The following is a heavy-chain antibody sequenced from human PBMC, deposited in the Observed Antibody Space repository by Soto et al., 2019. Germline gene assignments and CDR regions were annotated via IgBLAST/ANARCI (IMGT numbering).Heavy chain of an antibody. V-gene: IGHV3-33*01. CDR1: GFTFSNYG. J-gene: IGHJ6*02. CDR2: IWYDGSNK. D-gene: IGHD2-21*01. Sequence: QVQLVESGGGVVQPGRSLRLSCAASGFTFSNYGMHWVRQAPGKGLEWVAVIWYDGSNKYYADSVKGRFTISRDNSKNTLYLQMNSLRAEDTAVYYCARDLVLKAIVGSGYGMDVWGQGTTVTVSS. CDR3: ARDLVLKAIVGSGYGMDV.